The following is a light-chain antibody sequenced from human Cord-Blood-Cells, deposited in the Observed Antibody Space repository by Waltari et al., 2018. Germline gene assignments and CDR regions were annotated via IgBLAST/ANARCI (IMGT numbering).Light chain of an antibody. V-gene: IGLV2-14*01. CDR1: SSDVGGYNY. Sequence: QSALTQPASVSGSPGQSITISCTGTSSDVGGYNYVSWYQQHPGKAPKLMIYEVSNRPPGVSNRCSGSKSGNTASLTISGLQAEDEADYYCSSYTSSSTYVVFGGGTKLTVL. J-gene: IGLJ2*01. CDR3: SSYTSSSTYVV. CDR2: EVS.